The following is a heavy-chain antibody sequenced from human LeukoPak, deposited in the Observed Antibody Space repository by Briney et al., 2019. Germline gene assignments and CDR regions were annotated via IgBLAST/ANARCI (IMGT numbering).Heavy chain of an antibody. CDR3: ARSSEWSFFDC. CDR1: GGSISSYY. CDR2: INYSGNT. Sequence: PSETLSLTCTVSGGSISSYYWSWIRQTPGKGLEWIGCINYSGNTDYSPSLKSRLTISVDTSKNQFSLRLRSVTAADTAVYYCARSSEWSFFDCWGQGSLVTVSS. D-gene: IGHD3-3*01. V-gene: IGHV4-59*01. J-gene: IGHJ4*02.